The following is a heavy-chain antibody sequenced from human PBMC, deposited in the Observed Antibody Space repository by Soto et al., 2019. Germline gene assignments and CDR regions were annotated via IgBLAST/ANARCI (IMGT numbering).Heavy chain of an antibody. J-gene: IGHJ4*02. CDR2: IYDSGNS. Sequence: PSETLSLTCTVSGASISSGDYFWSWIRQSPGKGLEGIGYIYDSGNSYYNPPLKSRVTMSVYTSKNQFSLKLSSVTAPATAVYYCAREKGYISGPKNFYYWGQGTLVTVSS. V-gene: IGHV4-30-4*01. CDR1: GASISSGDYF. D-gene: IGHD5-12*01. CDR3: AREKGYISGPKNFYY.